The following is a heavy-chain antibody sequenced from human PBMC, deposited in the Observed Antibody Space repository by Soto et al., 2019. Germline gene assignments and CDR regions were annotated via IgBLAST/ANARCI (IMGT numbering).Heavy chain of an antibody. V-gene: IGHV3-30*18. D-gene: IGHD6-6*01. Sequence: VQLVESGGGVVQPGRSLRLSCAASGFTFSSYGMHWVRQAPGKGLEWVAVISYDGSNKYYADSVKGRFTISRDNSKNTLYLQMNSLRAEDTAVYYCAKRSDSSSSSAYYYYYGMDVWGQGTTVTVSS. CDR2: ISYDGSNK. CDR3: AKRSDSSSSSAYYYYYGMDV. CDR1: GFTFSSYG. J-gene: IGHJ6*02.